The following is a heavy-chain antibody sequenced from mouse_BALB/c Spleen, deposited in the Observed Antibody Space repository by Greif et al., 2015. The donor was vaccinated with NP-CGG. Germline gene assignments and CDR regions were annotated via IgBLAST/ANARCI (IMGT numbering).Heavy chain of an antibody. J-gene: IGHJ2*01. D-gene: IGHD2-14*01. CDR3: ARRRYDLYYFDY. CDR1: GYTFTSYV. V-gene: IGHV1-14*01. Sequence: LVESGPELVKPGASVKMSCKASGYTFTSYVMHWVKQKPGQGLEWIGYISPYNDGTKYNEKFKGKATLTSDKSSSTAYMELSSLTSEDSAVYYCARRRYDLYYFDYWGQGTTLTVSS. CDR2: ISPYNDGT.